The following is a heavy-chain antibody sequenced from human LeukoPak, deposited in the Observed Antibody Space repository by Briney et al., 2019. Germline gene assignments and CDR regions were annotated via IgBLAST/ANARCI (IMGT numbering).Heavy chain of an antibody. CDR3: ARDPGYGYGDIDY. CDR1: GFTFSSYS. D-gene: IGHD5-18*01. V-gene: IGHV3-48*04. J-gene: IGHJ4*02. CDR2: ISSSGSTI. Sequence: GGSLRLSCAASGFTFSSYSINWVRQAPGKGLEWVSYISSSGSTIYYADPVKGRSTISRDNAKNSLYLQMNSLRAEDTAVYYCARDPGYGYGDIDYWGQGTLVTVSS.